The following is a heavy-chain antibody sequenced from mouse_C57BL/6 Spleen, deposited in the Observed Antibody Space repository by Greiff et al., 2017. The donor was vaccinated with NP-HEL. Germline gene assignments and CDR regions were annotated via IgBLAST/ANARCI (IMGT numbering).Heavy chain of an antibody. J-gene: IGHJ4*01. CDR1: GYTFTDYY. D-gene: IGHD1-1*01. CDR3: ARSYYGSRGAMDY. V-gene: IGHV1-75*01. Sequence: VQLQQSGPELVKPGASVKISCKASGYTFTDYYINWVKQRPGQGLEWIGWIFPGSGSTYYNEKFKGKATLTVDKSSSTAYMLLSSLTSEDSAVYFCARSYYGSRGAMDYWGQGTSVTVSS. CDR2: IFPGSGST.